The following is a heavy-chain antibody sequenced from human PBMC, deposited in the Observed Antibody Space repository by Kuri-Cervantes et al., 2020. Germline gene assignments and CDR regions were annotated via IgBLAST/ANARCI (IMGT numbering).Heavy chain of an antibody. Sequence: SQTLSLTCADYGGSFSGYYWSWIRQPPGKGLEWMGEINHSGRTNYNPYLKSRVNIAVEKSKKHFSLKLNSVTAADTAVYYCSRNYGDYPHDAFDIWGQGTMVTVSS. J-gene: IGHJ3*02. D-gene: IGHD4-17*01. CDR3: SRNYGDYPHDAFDI. V-gene: IGHV4-34*01. CDR1: GGSFSGYY. CDR2: INHSGRT.